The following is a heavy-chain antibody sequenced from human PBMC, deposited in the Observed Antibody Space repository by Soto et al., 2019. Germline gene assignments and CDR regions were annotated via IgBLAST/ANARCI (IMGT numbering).Heavy chain of an antibody. CDR2: IKTNSGGT. CDR1: GYPFTGYY. CDR3: ARGLRYFDWPNAGFGMDV. J-gene: IGHJ6*01. Sequence: ASVKVCFKASGYPFTGYYVHWVRQAPGQGVEWMGWIKTNSGGTNYAQKFQGWVTMTRDTSISTAYMELSRLRSDDTAVYYCARGLRYFDWPNAGFGMDVWGQGTPVTVSS. D-gene: IGHD3-9*01. V-gene: IGHV1-2*04.